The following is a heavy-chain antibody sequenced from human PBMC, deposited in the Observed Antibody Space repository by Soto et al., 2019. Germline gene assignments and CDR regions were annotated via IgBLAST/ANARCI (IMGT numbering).Heavy chain of an antibody. D-gene: IGHD6-13*01. CDR3: ARVESRSPISVIEAAASDY. CDR1: GYTFTSYG. Sequence: ASLKVSCKASGYTFTSYGISWVRQAPGQGLEWMGWISAYNGNTNYAQKLQGRVTMTTDTSTSTAYMELRSLRSDDTAVYYCARVESRSPISVIEAAASDYWGQGTLVTVSS. CDR2: ISAYNGNT. J-gene: IGHJ4*02. V-gene: IGHV1-18*01.